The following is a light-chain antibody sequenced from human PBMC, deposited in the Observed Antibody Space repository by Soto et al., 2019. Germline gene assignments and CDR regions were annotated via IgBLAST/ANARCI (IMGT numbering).Light chain of an antibody. CDR2: GAS. CDR1: QSVRSDD. V-gene: IGKV3-20*01. J-gene: IGKJ2*01. Sequence: EIVLTQSPGSLSLSPGERATLSCRASQSVRSDDLAWYQQKPGQAPRLLVYGASSRATGIPDRFSDSGSGTDFTLTISGLEPEDFATYYCQQYHSFSFTFGQGTKLEIK. CDR3: QQYHSFSFT.